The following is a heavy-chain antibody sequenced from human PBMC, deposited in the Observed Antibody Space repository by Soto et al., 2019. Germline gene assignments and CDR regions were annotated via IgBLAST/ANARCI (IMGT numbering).Heavy chain of an antibody. CDR3: AKVPVATGLKAGMDV. CDR1: GYSFTSYW. V-gene: IGHV5-10-1*01. J-gene: IGHJ6*02. Sequence: PGESLKISCKGSGYSFTSYWISWVRQMPGKGLEWMGRIDPSDSYTNYSPSFQGHVTISADKSISTAYLQWSSLKASDTAMYYCAKVPVATGLKAGMDVWGQGTTVTVSS. CDR2: IDPSDSYT. D-gene: IGHD2-2*01.